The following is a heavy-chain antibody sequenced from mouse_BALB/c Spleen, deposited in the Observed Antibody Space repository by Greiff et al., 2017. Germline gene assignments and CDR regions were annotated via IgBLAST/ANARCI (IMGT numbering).Heavy chain of an antibody. CDR1: GFTFSSYA. Sequence: EVMLVESGGGLVKPGGSLKLSCAASGFTFSSYAMSWVRQTPEKRLEWVATISSGGSYTYYPDSVKGRFTISRDNAKNTLYLQMSSLRSEDTAMYYCARREGTTHYFDYWGQGTTLTVSS. V-gene: IGHV5-9-1*01. CDR3: ARREGTTHYFDY. CDR2: ISSGGSYT. J-gene: IGHJ2*01. D-gene: IGHD2-14*01.